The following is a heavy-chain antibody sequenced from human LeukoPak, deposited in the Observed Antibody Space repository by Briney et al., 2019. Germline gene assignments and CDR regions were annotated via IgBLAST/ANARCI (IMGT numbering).Heavy chain of an antibody. D-gene: IGHD4-17*01. Sequence: SETLSLTCAVYGGSFSGYYWSWIRQPPGKGLEWIWEINHSGSTNYYPSSKSRGTISVTTSTNKFSLKLSYMTAAETAVYYCSGLLNDYGDYHAFDIWGQGTMVTVSS. CDR3: SGLLNDYGDYHAFDI. V-gene: IGHV4-34*01. CDR1: GGSFSGYY. CDR2: INHSGST. J-gene: IGHJ3*02.